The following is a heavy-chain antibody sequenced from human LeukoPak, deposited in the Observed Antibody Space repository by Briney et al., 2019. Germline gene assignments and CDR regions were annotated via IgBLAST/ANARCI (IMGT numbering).Heavy chain of an antibody. CDR1: GFTFSSYA. V-gene: IGHV3-30-3*01. Sequence: GRSLRLSCAASGFTFSSYAMHWVRQAPGKGLEWVAVISYDGSNKYYADSVKGRFTISRDNSKNTLYLQMNSLRAEDTAVYYCARGASYYDFWSGYPTDYWGQGTLVTVSS. CDR3: ARGASYYDFWSGYPTDY. J-gene: IGHJ4*02. CDR2: ISYDGSNK. D-gene: IGHD3-3*01.